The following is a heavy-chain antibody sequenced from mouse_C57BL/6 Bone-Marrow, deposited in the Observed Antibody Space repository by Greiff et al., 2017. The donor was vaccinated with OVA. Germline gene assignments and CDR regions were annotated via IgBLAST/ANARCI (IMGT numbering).Heavy chain of an antibody. CDR3: AREGYYLYYYAMDD. V-gene: IGHV1-81*01. CDR1: GYTFTSYG. CDR2: IYPRSGNT. J-gene: IGHJ4*01. Sequence: VQGVESGAELARPGASVKLSCKASGYTFTSYGISWVKQRTGQGLEWIGEIYPRSGNTYYNEKFKGKATLTADKSSSTAYMELRSLTSEDSAVYSCAREGYYLYYYAMDDWGQGTSVTVSS. D-gene: IGHD2-3*01.